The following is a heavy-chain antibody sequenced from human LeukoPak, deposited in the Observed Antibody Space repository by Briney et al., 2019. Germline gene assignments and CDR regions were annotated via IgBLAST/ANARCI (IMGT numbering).Heavy chain of an antibody. CDR2: IHYSGST. CDR3: ARHPNGGFDH. Sequence: PSETLSLTCSVSGGSISSYYWSWVRQPPGKGLEWIAYIHYSGSTMYNPSLYSRVTISMDTSKNQFSLTLTSVSAADTAVYYCARHPNGGFDHWGQGTLVTVSS. CDR1: GGSISSYY. D-gene: IGHD4-23*01. J-gene: IGHJ4*02. V-gene: IGHV4-59*08.